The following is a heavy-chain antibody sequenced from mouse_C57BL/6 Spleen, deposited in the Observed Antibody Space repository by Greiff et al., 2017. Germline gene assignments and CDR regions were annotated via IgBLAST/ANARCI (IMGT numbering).Heavy chain of an antibody. Sequence: VQLQQSGPGLVKPSQSLSLTCSVTGYSITSGYYWNWIRQFPGNKLEWMGYISYDGSNNYNPSLKNRISITRDTSKNQFFLKLNSVTTEDTATYYCARDPITTVVDWYFDVWGTGTTVTVSS. CDR3: ARDPITTVVDWYFDV. CDR2: ISYDGSN. CDR1: GYSITSGYY. J-gene: IGHJ1*03. V-gene: IGHV3-6*01. D-gene: IGHD1-1*01.